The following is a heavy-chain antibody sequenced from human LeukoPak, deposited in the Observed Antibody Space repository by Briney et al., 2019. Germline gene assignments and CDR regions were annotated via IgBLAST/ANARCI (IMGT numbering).Heavy chain of an antibody. D-gene: IGHD3-22*01. V-gene: IGHV4-39*01. CDR1: GGSMNSYY. J-gene: IGHJ5*02. CDR2: IYYGGST. Sequence: SETLSLTCSVSGGSMNSYYWGWIRQPPGKGLEWIGSIYYGGSTYYNPSLKSRVTISVDTSKRQFSLKLTSVIAADTAVYYCARHRYYYDSSGSTLPWFDPWGQGTLVTVSS. CDR3: ARHRYYYDSSGSTLPWFDP.